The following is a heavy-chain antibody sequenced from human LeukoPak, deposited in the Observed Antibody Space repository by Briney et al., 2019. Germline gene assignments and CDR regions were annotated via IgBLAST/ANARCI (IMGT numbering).Heavy chain of an antibody. V-gene: IGHV4-61*02. CDR2: LYTNDNT. D-gene: IGHD2-21*02. CDR1: GGSITSGRDY. CDR3: ARGVVTDDYYMDV. J-gene: IGHJ6*03. Sequence: SETLSLTCSVSGGSITSGRDYWTWIRRPAGKGLEWIGRLYTNDNTNYDPSLESRVSISVDTSKSQFYLQLTSVTAADTAVYFCARGVVTDDYYMDVWGKGITVIVSS.